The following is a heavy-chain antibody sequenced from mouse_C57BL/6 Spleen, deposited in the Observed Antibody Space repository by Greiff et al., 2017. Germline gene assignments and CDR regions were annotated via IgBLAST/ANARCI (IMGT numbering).Heavy chain of an antibody. CDR2: INPSNGGT. CDR1: GYTFTSYW. J-gene: IGHJ4*01. CDR3: ARESYYDAYAMDY. V-gene: IGHV1-53*01. Sequence: QVQLQQPGTELVKPGASVKLSCKASGYTFTSYWMHWVKQRPGKGLEWIGNINPSNGGTNYNEKFKSKATLTVDKYSSTAYMQLSSLTSEDSAVYYCARESYYDAYAMDYWGQGTSVTVSS. D-gene: IGHD1-1*01.